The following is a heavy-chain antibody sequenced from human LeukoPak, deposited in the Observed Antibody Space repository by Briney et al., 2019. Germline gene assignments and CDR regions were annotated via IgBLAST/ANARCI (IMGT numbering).Heavy chain of an antibody. CDR1: GFSFSSYA. J-gene: IGHJ6*02. D-gene: IGHD2-15*01. Sequence: PGGSLRLYCAAYGFSFSSYAMSWVRQAPGKGLEWVSAISGSGGSTYYADSVKGRFTISRDNSKNTLYLQMNSLRAEDTAVYYCAGISGYYYGMDVWGQGTTVTVSS. V-gene: IGHV3-23*01. CDR3: AGISGYYYGMDV. CDR2: ISGSGGST.